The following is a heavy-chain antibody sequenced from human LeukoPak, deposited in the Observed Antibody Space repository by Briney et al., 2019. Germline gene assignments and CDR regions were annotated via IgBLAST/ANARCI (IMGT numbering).Heavy chain of an antibody. V-gene: IGHV3-7*01. CDR2: IKQDGSEK. Sequence: GGSLRLSCAASGFTFSSYWMSWVRQAPGKGLEWVANIKQDGSEKYYVDSVKGRFTISRDNAKNSLYLQMNSLSAEDTAVYYCARESSGYYSDYWGQGTLVTVSS. D-gene: IGHD3-22*01. CDR1: GFTFSSYW. CDR3: ARESSGYYSDY. J-gene: IGHJ4*02.